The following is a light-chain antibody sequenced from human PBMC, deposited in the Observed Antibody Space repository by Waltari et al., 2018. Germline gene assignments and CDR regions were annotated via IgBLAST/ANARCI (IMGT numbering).Light chain of an antibody. CDR2: DVS. Sequence: QSALTQPASVSGSPGQSITISYTGTSSDVGGYNYVSWYQQHPGKAPKLMIYDVSNRPSGVSIRFSGSKSGNTASLTISGLQAEDEADYYCSSYTSSSTLGVFGGGTKLTVL. V-gene: IGLV2-14*03. J-gene: IGLJ2*01. CDR1: SSDVGGYNY. CDR3: SSYTSSSTLGV.